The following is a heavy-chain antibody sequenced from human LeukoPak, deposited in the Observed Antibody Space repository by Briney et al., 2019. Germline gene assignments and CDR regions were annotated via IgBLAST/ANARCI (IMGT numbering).Heavy chain of an antibody. Sequence: QPGRSLRLSCAASGFTFSSYAMHWVRQTPGKGLEWVAVISYDGSNKYYADSVKGRFTISRDNSKNTLYLQMNSLRAEDTAVYYCAKVAGGYYFDYWGQGTLVTVSS. V-gene: IGHV3-30-3*01. CDR3: AKVAGGYYFDY. J-gene: IGHJ4*02. D-gene: IGHD6-13*01. CDR1: GFTFSSYA. CDR2: ISYDGSNK.